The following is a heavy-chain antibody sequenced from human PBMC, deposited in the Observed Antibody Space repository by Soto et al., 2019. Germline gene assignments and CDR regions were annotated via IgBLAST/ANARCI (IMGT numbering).Heavy chain of an antibody. V-gene: IGHV3-23*01. CDR3: TVLYSSGWYLDY. CDR1: GFTFSSYA. J-gene: IGHJ4*02. D-gene: IGHD6-19*01. Sequence: EVQLLESGGGLVQPGGSLTLSCAASGFTFSSYAMSWVRQAPGKGLEWVSAISGSGGSTYYADSVKGRFTISRDNSKNTLYLQMNSLRAEDTAVYYCTVLYSSGWYLDYWGQGTLVTVSS. CDR2: ISGSGGST.